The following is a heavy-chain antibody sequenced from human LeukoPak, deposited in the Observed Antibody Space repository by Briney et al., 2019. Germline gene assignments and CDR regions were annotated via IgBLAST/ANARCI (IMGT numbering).Heavy chain of an antibody. CDR3: VRDYQFIQEV. V-gene: IGHV3-74*01. D-gene: IGHD2-2*01. Sequence: GGSLRLSCVASGFTLSNYWMLWVRQAPGKGLMWVSLISTDGKSTRYAESVKGRFTISRDNAKNALYLQMDILRVEDTALYFCVRDYQFIQEVWGQGTTVTVSS. CDR1: GFTLSNYW. J-gene: IGHJ6*02. CDR2: ISTDGKST.